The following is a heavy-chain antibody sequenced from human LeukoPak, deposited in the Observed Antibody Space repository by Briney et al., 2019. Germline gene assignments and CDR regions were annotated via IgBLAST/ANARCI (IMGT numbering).Heavy chain of an antibody. D-gene: IGHD5-24*01. V-gene: IGHV4-30-4*02. CDR3: AREAGDGYNRIDY. CDR1: DGSFSGYY. J-gene: IGHJ4*02. CDR2: IYYSGST. Sequence: PSETLSLTCAVYDGSFSGYYWSWIRQPPGKGLEWIGYIYYSGSTYYNPSLKSRVTISVDTSKNQFSLKVSSVTAADTAVYYCAREAGDGYNRIDYWGQGTLVTVSS.